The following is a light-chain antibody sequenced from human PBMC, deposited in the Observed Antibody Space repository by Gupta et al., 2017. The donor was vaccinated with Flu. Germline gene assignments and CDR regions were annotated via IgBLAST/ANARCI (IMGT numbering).Light chain of an antibody. CDR2: DND. Sequence: QSVLTQPPSVSAAPGQKVTISCSGSSSNIGHNRVSWYQHLPGTAPKLLIYDNDKRPSGIPDRISGSKSGTSATMGITGLQTGDDADYYCEAVDSILSAVVFGGGTKVTVL. V-gene: IGLV1-51*01. CDR3: EAVDSILSAVV. J-gene: IGLJ2*01. CDR1: SSNIGHNR.